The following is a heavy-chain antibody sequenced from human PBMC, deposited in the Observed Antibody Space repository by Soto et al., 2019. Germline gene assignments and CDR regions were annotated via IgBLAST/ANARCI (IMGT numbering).Heavy chain of an antibody. D-gene: IGHD6-19*01. V-gene: IGHV3-30*18. CDR3: AKGGRHWLVTSDFNY. Sequence: VQLVESGGGVVQPGRSLRLSCAASGFTFSDYAMHWVRQAPGKGLEWVAVVSHDGRNTHYADSVKGRFTISRDSSKNTVSLEMTSPRAEDTSVYYCAKGGRHWLVTSDFNYWGQGALVTVSS. J-gene: IGHJ4*02. CDR2: VSHDGRNT. CDR1: GFTFSDYA.